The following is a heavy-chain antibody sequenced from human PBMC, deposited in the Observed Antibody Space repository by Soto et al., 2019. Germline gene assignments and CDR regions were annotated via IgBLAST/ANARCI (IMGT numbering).Heavy chain of an antibody. CDR1: GGSFSGYY. CDR2: INHSGST. CDR3: ARDRERRPVLYSGYDSPFDY. J-gene: IGHJ4*02. V-gene: IGHV4-34*01. Sequence: PSETLSLTCAVYGGSFSGYYWSWIRQPPGKGLEWIGEINHSGSTNYNPSLKSRVTISVDTSKNQFSPKLSSVTAADTAVYYCARDRERRPVLYSGYDSPFDYWGQGTLVTVSS. D-gene: IGHD5-12*01.